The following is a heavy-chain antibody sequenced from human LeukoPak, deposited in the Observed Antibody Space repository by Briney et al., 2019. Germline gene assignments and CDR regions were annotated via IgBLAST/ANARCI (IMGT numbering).Heavy chain of an antibody. CDR3: ARDRLYGTVSAFDI. J-gene: IGHJ3*02. CDR1: GDSVSTNSAA. D-gene: IGHD2/OR15-2a*01. Sequence: SQTLSLTCAISGDSVSTNSAAWNWIRQSPSRGLEWLGRTYYRSKWFTDYALSVKSRITINPDTSKNQFSLQLNSVTPEDTAVYYCARDRLYGTVSAFDIWGQGTMVTVSS. CDR2: TYYRSKWFT. V-gene: IGHV6-1*01.